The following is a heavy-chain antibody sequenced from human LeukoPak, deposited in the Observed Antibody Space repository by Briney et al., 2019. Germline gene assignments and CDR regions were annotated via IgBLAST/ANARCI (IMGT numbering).Heavy chain of an antibody. D-gene: IGHD3-22*01. CDR2: ITSGSDYI. CDR1: GFTITSYN. Sequence: PGGSLRLSCVASGFTITSYNMNWVRQAPGKGLEWVASITSGSDYIYYADSVKGRFTISRDNAKNSLYLQMNSLRAEDTAVYSCARSITMIVDWFDPWGQGTLVTVSS. V-gene: IGHV3-21*01. CDR3: ARSITMIVDWFDP. J-gene: IGHJ5*02.